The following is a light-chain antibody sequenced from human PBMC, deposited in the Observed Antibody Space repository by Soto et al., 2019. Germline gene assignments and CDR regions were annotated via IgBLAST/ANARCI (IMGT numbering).Light chain of an antibody. Sequence: QSVLTQPPSASGTPGQRVTISCSGSSSNIGSNTVNWYQQLPGTAPKLLIYSNNQRPSGVPDRFSGSKSGTSASLAISGLQSEDEADYYCAAWDGSLNGVVFGGGTKSPS. J-gene: IGLJ2*01. CDR1: SSNIGSNT. CDR3: AAWDGSLNGVV. V-gene: IGLV1-44*01. CDR2: SNN.